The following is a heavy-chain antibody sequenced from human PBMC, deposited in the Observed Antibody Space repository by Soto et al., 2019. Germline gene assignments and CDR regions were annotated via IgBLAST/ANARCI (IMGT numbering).Heavy chain of an antibody. D-gene: IGHD2-15*01. CDR3: ARVLIDCSGGSCYGYYYGMDV. CDR1: GFTFSDYY. V-gene: IGHV3-11*01. J-gene: IGHJ6*02. CDR2: ISSSGSTI. Sequence: GGSLRLSCAASGFTFSDYYMSWIRQAPGKGLEWVSYISSSGSTIYYADSVKGRFTISRDNAKNSLYLQMNSLRAEDTAVYYCARVLIDCSGGSCYGYYYGMDVWGQGTTVTSP.